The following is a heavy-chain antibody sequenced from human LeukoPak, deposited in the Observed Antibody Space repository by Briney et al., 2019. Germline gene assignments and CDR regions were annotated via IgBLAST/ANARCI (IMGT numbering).Heavy chain of an antibody. CDR2: ISVYNGNT. D-gene: IGHD6-19*01. CDR3: ARDPDYSSGWYSRPGAIDY. Sequence: GASVKVSCKASGYAFTNYAISWVRQAPGQGLEWMGWISVYNGNTNYAQKLQGRVTMTTDTSTSTAYMELRSLRSDDTAAYYCARDPDYSSGWYSRPGAIDYWGQGTLVTVSS. J-gene: IGHJ4*02. CDR1: GYAFTNYA. V-gene: IGHV1-18*01.